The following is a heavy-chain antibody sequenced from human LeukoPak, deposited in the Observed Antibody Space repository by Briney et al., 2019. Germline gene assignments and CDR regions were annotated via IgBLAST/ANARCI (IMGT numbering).Heavy chain of an antibody. CDR1: GGSISSYY. V-gene: IGHV4-59*01. CDR3: ARTPDAVVTAWYFDL. J-gene: IGHJ2*01. CDR2: IYYSGST. Sequence: PSETLSLTCTVSGGSISSYYWSWIRQPPGKGLEWIGYIYYSGSTNYNLSLKSRVTISVDTSKNQFSLKLSSVTAADTAVYYCARTPDAVVTAWYFDLWGRGTLVTVSS. D-gene: IGHD2-15*01.